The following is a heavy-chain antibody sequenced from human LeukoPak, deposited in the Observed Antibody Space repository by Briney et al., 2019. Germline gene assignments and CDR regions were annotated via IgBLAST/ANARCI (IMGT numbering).Heavy chain of an antibody. V-gene: IGHV5-10-1*04. CDR2: IDPSDSYT. CDR3: ARTNMPAREGTYFDY. J-gene: IGHJ4*02. CDR1: GYSFTSYW. Sequence: GESLKISCKGSGYSFTSYWISWVRQMPGKGLEWMGRIDPSDSYTNYSPSFQGQVTISADKSISTAYLQWSSLKASDTAIYYCARTNMPAREGTYFDYWGQGTLVTVSS. D-gene: IGHD6-6*01.